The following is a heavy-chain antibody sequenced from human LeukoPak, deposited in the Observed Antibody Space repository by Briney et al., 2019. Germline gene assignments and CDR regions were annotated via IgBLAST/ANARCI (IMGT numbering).Heavy chain of an antibody. CDR2: IKQDGSEK. CDR1: GFTFSSYW. V-gene: IGHV3-7*01. CDR3: ARDLTSIAVAATSRDY. J-gene: IGHJ4*02. Sequence: PGGSLRLSCAASGFTFSSYWMSWVRQAPGKGLEWVANIKQDGSEKYYVDSVKGRFTISRDNAKNSLYLQMNSLRAEDTAVYYCARDLTSIAVAATSRDYWGQGTLVTVSS. D-gene: IGHD6-19*01.